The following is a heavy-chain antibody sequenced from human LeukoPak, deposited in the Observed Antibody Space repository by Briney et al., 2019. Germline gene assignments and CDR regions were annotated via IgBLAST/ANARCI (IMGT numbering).Heavy chain of an antibody. J-gene: IGHJ4*02. CDR1: GGSTSSSHYY. V-gene: IGHV4-39*07. CDR3: VILPATDTYYYDNSGYYRPGVH. Sequence: PAETLSLTWTVSGGSTSSSHYYWGWIRQPPGKGLEWIGSIYYTGSTYYNPSLKSRVTISVDTSKTQFSLKLSVATAADTAVYYCVILPATDTYYYDNSGYYRPGVHWGQGTLVTVSS. D-gene: IGHD3-22*01. CDR2: IYYTGST.